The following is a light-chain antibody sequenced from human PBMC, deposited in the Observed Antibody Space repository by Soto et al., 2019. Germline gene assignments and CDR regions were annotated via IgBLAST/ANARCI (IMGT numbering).Light chain of an antibody. CDR2: AAS. Sequence: IPMTPSPSSLSASVGDRVTITWRASQSISSYLNWYQQKPGKAPKLLIYAASSLQSGVPARFSGSGSGTDFTLTISSLQPEDFVTYYCQQCDSPPITFGQGTRLEIK. CDR3: QQCDSPPIT. J-gene: IGKJ5*01. CDR1: QSISSY. V-gene: IGKV1-39*01.